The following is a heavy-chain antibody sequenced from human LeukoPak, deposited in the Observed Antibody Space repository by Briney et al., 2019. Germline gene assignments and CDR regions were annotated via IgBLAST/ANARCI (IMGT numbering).Heavy chain of an antibody. V-gene: IGHV6-1*01. Sequence: PSQTLSLTCAISGDRLSSNSAAWNWIRQSPSRGLEWLGRTYYRSKWYNDHAGSVKSRIIINADTSKNHFSLQLKSVTPEDTAVYFCAREEVVVPATHYHGMGVWGQGTTVTVSS. CDR3: AREEVVVPATHYHGMGV. CDR1: GDRLSSNSAA. J-gene: IGHJ6*02. CDR2: TYYRSKWYN. D-gene: IGHD2-15*01.